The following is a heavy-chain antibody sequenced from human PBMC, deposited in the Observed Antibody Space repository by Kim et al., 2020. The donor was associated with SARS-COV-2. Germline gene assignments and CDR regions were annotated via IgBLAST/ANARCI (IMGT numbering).Heavy chain of an antibody. CDR3: ARDRYFDWLYPSWYFDL. D-gene: IGHD3-9*01. CDR2: ISAYNGNT. V-gene: IGHV1-18*01. CDR1: GYTFTSYG. Sequence: ASVKVSCKASGYTFTSYGISWVRQAPGQGLEWMGWISAYNGNTNYAQKLQGRVTMTTDTSTSTAYMELRSLRSDDTAVYYCARDRYFDWLYPSWYFDLWGRGTLVTVSS. J-gene: IGHJ2*01.